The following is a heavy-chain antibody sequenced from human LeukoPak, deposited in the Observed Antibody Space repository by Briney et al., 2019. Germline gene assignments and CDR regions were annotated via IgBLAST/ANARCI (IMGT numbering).Heavy chain of an antibody. CDR1: GYTFTSYA. Sequence: GASVKVFCKASGYTFTSYAMHWVRQAPGQRLEWMGWINAGNGNTKYSQKFQGRVTITRDTSASTAYMELSSLRSEDTAVYYCARDIVVVPAAHPGFDYWGQGTLVTVSS. D-gene: IGHD2-2*01. V-gene: IGHV1-3*01. CDR2: INAGNGNT. CDR3: ARDIVVVPAAHPGFDY. J-gene: IGHJ4*02.